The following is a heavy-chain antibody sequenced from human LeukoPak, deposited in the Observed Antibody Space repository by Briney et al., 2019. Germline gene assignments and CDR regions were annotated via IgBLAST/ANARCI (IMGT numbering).Heavy chain of an antibody. CDR2: IYYSGST. Sequence: SETLSLTCTVSGGSISSNYWSWIRQPPGKGLEWIGYIYYSGSTNYNPSLKSRVTISVDTSKNQFSLKLSSVTAADTAVYYCARTSGWLDYWGQGTLVTVSS. D-gene: IGHD6-19*01. J-gene: IGHJ4*02. CDR1: GGSISSNY. V-gene: IGHV4-59*08. CDR3: ARTSGWLDY.